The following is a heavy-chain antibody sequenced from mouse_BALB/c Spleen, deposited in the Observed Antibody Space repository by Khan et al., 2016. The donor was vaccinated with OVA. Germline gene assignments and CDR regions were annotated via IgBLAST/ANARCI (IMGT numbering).Heavy chain of an antibody. Sequence: EVELVESGGDLVKPGGSLKLSCAASGFTFSSYGMSWVRQPPDKRLEWVATISSGGSYTYYPDSVKGRFTISTDHAKNTLYLQLTSLKSEDTAMYSCTSQTPALHSMDYWGQGTSVTVSS. CDR2: ISSGGSYT. CDR3: TSQTPALHSMDY. CDR1: GFTFSSYG. D-gene: IGHD1-2*01. J-gene: IGHJ4*01. V-gene: IGHV5-6*01.